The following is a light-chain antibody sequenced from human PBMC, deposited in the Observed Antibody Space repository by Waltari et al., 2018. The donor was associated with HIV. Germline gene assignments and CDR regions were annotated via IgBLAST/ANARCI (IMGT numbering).Light chain of an antibody. Sequence: QSALTQPPSASGSLGQSVTISCTGPSSDIGAFDFVSWFQQHPLCAPKILLYDVTRRPSTVSGRFSGSRSGNAAFLTVAGLQLDDEATYFCSSYGDSLKVLFGGGTNVTVL. CDR1: SSDIGAFDF. V-gene: IGLV2-8*01. CDR2: DVT. J-gene: IGLJ2*01. CDR3: SSYGDSLKVL.